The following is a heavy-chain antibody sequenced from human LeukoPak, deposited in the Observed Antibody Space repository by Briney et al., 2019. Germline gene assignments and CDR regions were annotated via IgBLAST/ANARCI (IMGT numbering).Heavy chain of an antibody. Sequence: GGSLRLSCAASGFTFSSYEMNWVRQSPGKGLEWVSYISSSGSTIYNADSVKGRFSISRDNAKSSLYLHMNSLRVEDTAVYYCALLAVASDFDYWGQGALVTVSS. D-gene: IGHD6-19*01. V-gene: IGHV3-48*03. CDR2: ISSSGSTI. J-gene: IGHJ4*02. CDR3: ALLAVASDFDY. CDR1: GFTFSSYE.